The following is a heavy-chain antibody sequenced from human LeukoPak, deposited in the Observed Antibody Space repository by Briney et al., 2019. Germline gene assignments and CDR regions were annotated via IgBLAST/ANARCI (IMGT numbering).Heavy chain of an antibody. J-gene: IGHJ4*02. Sequence: SETLSLTCTVSGGSISSHFWSWIRQSPGKGLEWIGYIYYSGSSTYNPSLKSRVTISVDTSRTHFSLKLSSVTAADTAVYYCARGSYRSYGSVFDYWGQGTLVTVSS. CDR2: IYYSGSS. CDR1: GGSISSHF. D-gene: IGHD5-18*01. CDR3: ARGSYRSYGSVFDY. V-gene: IGHV4-59*11.